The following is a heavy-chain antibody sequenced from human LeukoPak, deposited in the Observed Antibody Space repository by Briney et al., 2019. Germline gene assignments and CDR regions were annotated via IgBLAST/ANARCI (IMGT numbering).Heavy chain of an antibody. CDR1: GFTFGSYW. D-gene: IGHD6-13*01. Sequence: GGSLRLSCAASGFTFGSYWMSWVRQAPGKGLEWVSYISSSSSTINYADSVKGRFTISRDNAKNSLYLQMNSLRAGDTAVYYCARIGGQQLLDAFDIWGQGTMVTVSS. V-gene: IGHV3-48*01. CDR3: ARIGGQQLLDAFDI. J-gene: IGHJ3*02. CDR2: ISSSSSTI.